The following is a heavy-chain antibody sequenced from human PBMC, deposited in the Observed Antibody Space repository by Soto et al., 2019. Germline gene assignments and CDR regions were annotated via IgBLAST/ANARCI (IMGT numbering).Heavy chain of an antibody. V-gene: IGHV3-23*01. CDR3: AKDSDYGSTYNWFDP. J-gene: IGHJ5*02. Sequence: PGGSLRLSCAASGFTFSNYTMSWVRQAPGKGLEWVSVISGGGGSTYYADSVKGRFTISRDNSRSTLYLQMNSLRAEDTAVYYCAKDSDYGSTYNWFDPWGQGTLVTVSS. CDR1: GFTFSNYT. D-gene: IGHD3-16*01. CDR2: ISGGGGST.